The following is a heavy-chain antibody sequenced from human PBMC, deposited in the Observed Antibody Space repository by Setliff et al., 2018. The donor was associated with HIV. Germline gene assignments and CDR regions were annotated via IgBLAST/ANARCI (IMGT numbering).Heavy chain of an antibody. D-gene: IGHD6-19*01. J-gene: IGHJ5*02. CDR3: VYSSGSGWFAP. CDR2: INPNSGGT. CDR1: GYTFSGYY. Sequence: ASGKVSCKASGYTFSGYYLHWVRQAPGQGLEWMGWINPNSGGTNYAQKFQGRVTMTRDTSISTAYMELSRLISDDTAVYYCVYSSGSGWFAPWGQGTLVTVSS. V-gene: IGHV1-2*02.